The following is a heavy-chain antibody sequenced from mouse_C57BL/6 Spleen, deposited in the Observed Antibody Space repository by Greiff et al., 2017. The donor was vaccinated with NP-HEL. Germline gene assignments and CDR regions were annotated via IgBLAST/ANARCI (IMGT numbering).Heavy chain of an antibody. J-gene: IGHJ4*01. Sequence: QVQLQQPGAELVKPGASVKMSCKASGYTFTSYWITWVKQRPGQGLEWIGDIYPGSGSTNYTEKFKSKATLTVDTSASTAYMQLSSLTSEDSAVYYGARWDYGSTNYDAMDYWGQGTPVTVSA. V-gene: IGHV1-55*01. D-gene: IGHD1-1*01. CDR1: GYTFTSYW. CDR3: ARWDYGSTNYDAMDY. CDR2: IYPGSGST.